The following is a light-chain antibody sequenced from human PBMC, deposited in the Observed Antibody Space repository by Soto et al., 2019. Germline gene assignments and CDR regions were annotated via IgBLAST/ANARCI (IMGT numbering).Light chain of an antibody. Sequence: QSALTQPASVSGSPGQSITISCTGTSSDVGGYNSVSWYQQHPGKVPRLMIYEVSKRPSGVPDRFSGSKSGNTASLTVSGLQAEDEADYYCSSHAGSINLVFGGGTKVTVL. V-gene: IGLV2-8*01. CDR1: SSDVGGYNS. J-gene: IGLJ2*01. CDR3: SSHAGSINLV. CDR2: EVS.